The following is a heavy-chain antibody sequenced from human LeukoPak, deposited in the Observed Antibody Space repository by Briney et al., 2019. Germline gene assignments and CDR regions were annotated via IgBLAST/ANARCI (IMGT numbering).Heavy chain of an antibody. J-gene: IGHJ5*02. V-gene: IGHV4-34*01. Sequence: SETLSLTCAVYGGSFSGYYWSWIRQPPGKGLEWIGSIYYSGSTYYNPSLKSRVTISVDTSKNQFSLKLSSVTAADTAVYYCARDSGGFGANWFDPWGQGTLVTVSS. D-gene: IGHD3-10*01. CDR3: ARDSGGFGANWFDP. CDR2: IYYSGST. CDR1: GGSFSGYY.